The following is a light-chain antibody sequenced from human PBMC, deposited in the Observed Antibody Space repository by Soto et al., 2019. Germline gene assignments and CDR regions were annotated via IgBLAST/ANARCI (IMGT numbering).Light chain of an antibody. J-gene: IGLJ2*01. CDR3: QTWGSGIVV. Sequence: QPVLTQSPSASASLGASVKLTCTLSSGHSNYAIAWHQQQSEKGPRYLMKLNSDGSHSKGDGIPDRFSGSSSGAERYLTIASLQSEDEADSSCQTWGSGIVVFGGGTKLTVL. CDR2: LNSDGSH. V-gene: IGLV4-69*01. CDR1: SGHSNYA.